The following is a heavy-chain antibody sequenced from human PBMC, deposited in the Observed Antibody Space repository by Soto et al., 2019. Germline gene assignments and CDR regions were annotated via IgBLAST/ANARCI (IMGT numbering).Heavy chain of an antibody. CDR3: VRDSGWPILHFDS. CDR1: GFDFRSYG. D-gene: IGHD3-10*01. Sequence: PGGSLRLSCTASGFDFRSYGIHCVRRAPGRGLEWVAAASYDGSETYYADSAKGRFTVSKEISKNTAFLQMNALRHEDTAVYFCVRDSGWPILHFDSWGQGTLVTVSS. J-gene: IGHJ4*02. CDR2: ASYDGSET. V-gene: IGHV3-30*03.